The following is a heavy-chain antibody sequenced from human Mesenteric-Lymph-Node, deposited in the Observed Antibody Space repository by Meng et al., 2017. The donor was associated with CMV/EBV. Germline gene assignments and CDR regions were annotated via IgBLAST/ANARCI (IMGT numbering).Heavy chain of an antibody. D-gene: IGHD2/OR15-2a*01. Sequence: GGSLRLSCAASGFTFDDYAMHWVRQAPGKGLEWVSGISWNSGSIGYADSVKGRFTISRDNAKNSLYLQMNSLRAEDTAVYYCAREGVLREGWGQGTLVTVSS. CDR2: ISWNSGSI. CDR1: GFTFDDYA. V-gene: IGHV3-9*01. CDR3: AREGVLREG. J-gene: IGHJ4*02.